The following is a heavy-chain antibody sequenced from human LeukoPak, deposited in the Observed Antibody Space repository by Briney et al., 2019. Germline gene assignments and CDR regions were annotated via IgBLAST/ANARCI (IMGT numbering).Heavy chain of an antibody. J-gene: IGHJ4*02. CDR1: GFTFSNYW. CDR3: VRDLYYRFDF. D-gene: IGHD3-10*01. CDR2: INSDGSST. Sequence: GGSLRLSCAAFGFTFSNYWMHWVRQAPGKGLVWVSRINSDGSSTTYADSVKGRFTVSRDNAKNTLFLRMNSPRAEDTAVYYCVRDLYYRFDFWGQGTLVTVSS. V-gene: IGHV3-74*01.